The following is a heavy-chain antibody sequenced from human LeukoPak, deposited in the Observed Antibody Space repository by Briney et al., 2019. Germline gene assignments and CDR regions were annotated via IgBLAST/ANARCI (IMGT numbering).Heavy chain of an antibody. CDR1: GYTFTGYY. D-gene: IGHD1-7*01. CDR3: AREAANWNYDY. Sequence: AASVTVSCKASGYTFTGYYMHWVRQAPGQGLEWMGWINPNSGGTNYAQKFQGRVTMTRDTSISTAYMELSRLRSDDTAVYYCAREAANWNYDYWGQGTLVTVSS. J-gene: IGHJ4*02. CDR2: INPNSGGT. V-gene: IGHV1-2*02.